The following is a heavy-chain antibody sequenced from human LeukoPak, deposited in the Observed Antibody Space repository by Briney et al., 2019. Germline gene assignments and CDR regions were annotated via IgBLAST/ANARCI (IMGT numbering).Heavy chain of an antibody. V-gene: IGHV4-59*01. CDR3: ARETYYYDSSADGAFDI. CDR1: GGSISIYY. CDR2: IYYSGST. J-gene: IGHJ3*02. Sequence: SETLSLTCTVSGGSISIYYWSWIRQPPGKGLEWIGYIYYSGSTNYNPSLKSRVTISVDTSKNQCSLKLSSVTAADTAVYYCARETYYYDSSADGAFDIWGQGTMVTVSS. D-gene: IGHD3-22*01.